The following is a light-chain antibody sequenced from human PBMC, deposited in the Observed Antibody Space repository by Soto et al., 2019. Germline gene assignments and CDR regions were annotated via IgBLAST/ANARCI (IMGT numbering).Light chain of an antibody. CDR1: QRISNW. CDR2: KAS. Sequence: DVKMTPSPSTLSASVGDRVTISCCASQRISNWLAWYQQKPGKAPKLLIYKASSLGSGVPTRFSGSGSGTEFTLAISSLQPDDFATYYCQHYSTYSRTFGQGTKVDIK. V-gene: IGKV1-5*03. CDR3: QHYSTYSRT. J-gene: IGKJ1*01.